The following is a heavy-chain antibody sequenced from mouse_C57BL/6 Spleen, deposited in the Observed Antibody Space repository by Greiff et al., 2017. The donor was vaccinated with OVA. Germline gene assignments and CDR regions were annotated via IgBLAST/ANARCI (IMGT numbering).Heavy chain of an antibody. CDR2: ISGGGGNT. Sequence: EVKLVESGGGLVKPGGSLKLSCAASGFTFSSYTMSWVRQTPEKRLAWVATISGGGGNTYYPDSVKGRFTISRDNAKNTLYLQMSSLRSEDTALYYCARRYGSSFYYAMDYWGQGTSVTVSS. D-gene: IGHD1-1*01. CDR1: GFTFSSYT. V-gene: IGHV5-9*01. CDR3: ARRYGSSFYYAMDY. J-gene: IGHJ4*01.